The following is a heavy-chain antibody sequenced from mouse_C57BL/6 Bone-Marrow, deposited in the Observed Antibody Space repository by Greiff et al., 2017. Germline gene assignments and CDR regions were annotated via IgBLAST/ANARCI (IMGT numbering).Heavy chain of an antibody. CDR3: ARSNWERGYFDY. D-gene: IGHD4-1*01. CDR2: IYPGVGDT. V-gene: IGHV1-80*01. Sequence: QVQLQQPGAELVKPGASVKISCKASGYAFSSYWMNWVKQRPGQGLEWIGQIYPGVGDTNYNGKFKGKATLTADKSSSTAYMQLSSLTSEDSAVYFCARSNWERGYFDYWGQGTTLTVSS. J-gene: IGHJ2*01. CDR1: GYAFSSYW.